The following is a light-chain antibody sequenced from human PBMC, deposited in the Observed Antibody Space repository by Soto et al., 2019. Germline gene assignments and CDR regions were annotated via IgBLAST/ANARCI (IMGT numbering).Light chain of an antibody. CDR2: AAS. CDR3: QQRYSTPWT. V-gene: IGKV1-39*01. J-gene: IGKJ1*01. Sequence: DIQMTQSPSSLSASVEDRVTITCRASQSISSYLNWYQQKPGKAPKLLVYAASSLQSGVPSRFSGSGSGTDFTLTISSLQPEDFATYYCQQRYSTPWTFGQGTKVDIK. CDR1: QSISSY.